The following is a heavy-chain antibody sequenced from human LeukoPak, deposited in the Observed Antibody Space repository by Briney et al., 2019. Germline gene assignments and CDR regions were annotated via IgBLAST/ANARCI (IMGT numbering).Heavy chain of an antibody. Sequence: SETLSLTCTVSGGSISSYYWSWIRQPPGKGLEWIGYIYYSGSTNYNPSLKSRVTISVDTSKNQFSLKPSSVTAADTAVYYCARTAPNLRKTTGWFDPWGQGTLVTVSS. V-gene: IGHV4-59*01. CDR2: IYYSGST. CDR1: GGSISSYY. J-gene: IGHJ5*02. CDR3: ARTAPNLRKTTGWFDP. D-gene: IGHD4-17*01.